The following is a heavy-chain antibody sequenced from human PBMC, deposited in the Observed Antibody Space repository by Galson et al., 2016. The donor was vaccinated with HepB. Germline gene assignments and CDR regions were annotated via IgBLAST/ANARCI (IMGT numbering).Heavy chain of an antibody. CDR2: ISSSSYI. V-gene: IGHV3-21*01. Sequence: SLRLSCAASGFTFSSYSMNWVRQAPGKGLEWVSSISSSSYIYYADSVKGRFTISRDNAKNPLYLQMNSLRAEDTAVYYCARAVSWDYGDYAGYWGQGTLVTVPS. J-gene: IGHJ4*02. CDR1: GFTFSSYS. CDR3: ARAVSWDYGDYAGY. D-gene: IGHD4-17*01.